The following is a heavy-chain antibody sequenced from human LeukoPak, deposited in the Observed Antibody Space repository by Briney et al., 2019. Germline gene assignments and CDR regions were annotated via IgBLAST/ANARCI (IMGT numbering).Heavy chain of an antibody. Sequence: SQTLSLTCTVSGGSISSGSYYWRWIRQPAGKGLEWIGRIYTSGSANYNPSLKSRVTISVDTSKNQFSLKLSSVTAADTAVYYCAREGRWLQRTLDYWGQGTLVTVSS. J-gene: IGHJ4*02. D-gene: IGHD5-24*01. CDR3: AREGRWLQRTLDY. CDR1: GGSISSGSYY. CDR2: IYTSGSA. V-gene: IGHV4-61*02.